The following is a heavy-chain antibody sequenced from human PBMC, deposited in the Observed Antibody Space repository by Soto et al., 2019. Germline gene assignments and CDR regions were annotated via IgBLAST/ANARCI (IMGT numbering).Heavy chain of an antibody. Sequence: EMLLVESGGDLVKPGGSLRLSCAASGFPFSDYSMNWVRQAPGTGLEWISFIDPRGDTLHADSLKGRFTMWRDHAKTSVYLQINSLPDADTALYYCARPRGNSLYMDVWGQGTTVTVSS. CDR2: IDPRGDT. CDR3: ARPRGNSLYMDV. D-gene: IGHD6-13*01. CDR1: GFPFSDYS. V-gene: IGHV3-21*01. J-gene: IGHJ6*02.